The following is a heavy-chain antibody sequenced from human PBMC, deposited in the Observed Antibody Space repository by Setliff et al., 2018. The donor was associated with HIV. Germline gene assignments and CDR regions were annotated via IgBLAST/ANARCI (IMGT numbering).Heavy chain of an antibody. Sequence: TSETLSLTCTVSGGSISSYYWSWIRQPPGKGLEWIGYIYYSGSTNYNPSLKSRVTISVDTSKNQFSLKLSSVTAADTAVYYCARDRKSLGYNFWSGFRPDAAFDIWGQGTMVT. J-gene: IGHJ3*02. CDR1: GGSISSYY. V-gene: IGHV4-59*01. CDR3: ARDRKSLGYNFWSGFRPDAAFDI. D-gene: IGHD3-3*01. CDR2: IYYSGST.